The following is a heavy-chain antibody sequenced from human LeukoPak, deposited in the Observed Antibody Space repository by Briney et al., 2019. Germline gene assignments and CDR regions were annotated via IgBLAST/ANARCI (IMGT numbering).Heavy chain of an antibody. CDR3: ARGGSSSSYYNNYGMDV. CDR1: GYSLTSFD. J-gene: IGHJ6*02. Sequence: ASVKVSCKASGYSLTSFDINWVRQGSGQGLEWMGWMNPKRGNTGYAPTFQGRVTITRDTSIDTAFMGLSSLRPDDTAVYYCARGGSSSSYYNNYGMDVWGQGTTITVPS. CDR2: MNPKRGNT. D-gene: IGHD6-13*01. V-gene: IGHV1-8*01.